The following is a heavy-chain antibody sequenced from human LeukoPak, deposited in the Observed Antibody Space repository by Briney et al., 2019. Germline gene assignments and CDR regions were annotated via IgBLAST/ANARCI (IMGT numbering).Heavy chain of an antibody. Sequence: SETLSLTCTVSGGSISSYYWSRIRQPPGKGLEWIGYIYYSGSTNYNPSLKSRVTISVDTSKNQFSLKLSSVTAADTAVYYCARNDYYYYDSSGHTLSTFDPWGQGTLVTVSS. CDR2: IYYSGST. CDR3: ARNDYYYYDSSGHTLSTFDP. CDR1: GGSISSYY. J-gene: IGHJ5*02. D-gene: IGHD3-22*01. V-gene: IGHV4-59*01.